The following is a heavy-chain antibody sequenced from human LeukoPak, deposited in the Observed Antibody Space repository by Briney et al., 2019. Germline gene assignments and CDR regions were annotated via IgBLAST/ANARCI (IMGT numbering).Heavy chain of an antibody. J-gene: IGHJ5*02. CDR2: IYYSGST. D-gene: IGHD2-2*01. CDR3: ARLIPSSMPPSWFDP. CDR1: GGSISSSSYY. Sequence: SETLSLTCTVSGGSISSSSYYWGWIRQPPGKGLEWVGTIYYSGSTYSNPSLQSRVTISVDTSKNQFSLKLSSVTAADTAVYYCARLIPSSMPPSWFDPWGQGTLVIVSS. V-gene: IGHV4-39*01.